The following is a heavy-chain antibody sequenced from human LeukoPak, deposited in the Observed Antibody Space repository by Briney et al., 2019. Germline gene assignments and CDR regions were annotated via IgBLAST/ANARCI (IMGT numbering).Heavy chain of an antibody. V-gene: IGHV1-8*03. CDR1: GYTFTSYD. Sequence: GASVKVSCKASGYTFTSYDINWVRQATGQGLEWMGWTNPNSGNTGYAQKFQGRVTITRNTSISTAYMELSSLRSEDTAVYYCALGRSGYDFDYWGQGTLVTVSS. CDR2: TNPNSGNT. CDR3: ALGRSGYDFDY. D-gene: IGHD3-22*01. J-gene: IGHJ4*02.